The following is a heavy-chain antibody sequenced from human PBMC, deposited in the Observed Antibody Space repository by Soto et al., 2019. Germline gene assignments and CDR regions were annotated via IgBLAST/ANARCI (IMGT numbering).Heavy chain of an antibody. CDR2: IGIGSSTK. J-gene: IGHJ3*01. Sequence: GGSLRLSCAASGFTFRNCGMNWVRQAPGKGLEWVSYIGIGSSTKYYADSVKGRLTISRDNAKNSLYLQMNSLRAEDTAVYYCARDQLYYNDISGRPLNAFDVWGQGTMVTVSS. CDR3: ARDQLYYNDISGRPLNAFDV. V-gene: IGHV3-48*01. CDR1: GFTFRNCG. D-gene: IGHD3-22*01.